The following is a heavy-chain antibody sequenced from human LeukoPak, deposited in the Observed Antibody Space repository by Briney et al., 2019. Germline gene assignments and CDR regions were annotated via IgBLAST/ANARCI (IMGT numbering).Heavy chain of an antibody. Sequence: PGGSLRLSCAGSGFTLNRYWMSWVRQAAGKGREWVASIRQNGIEEHYEGSVKGRFIISRDNAENSVSLEMHSLRDGDTAIYNCASHPLSGRRTWYTLDFWGQGVWSPSPQ. V-gene: IGHV3-7*01. CDR1: GFTLNRYW. CDR3: ASHPLSGRRTWYTLDF. CDR2: IRQNGIEE. D-gene: IGHD3-10*01. J-gene: IGHJ4*02.